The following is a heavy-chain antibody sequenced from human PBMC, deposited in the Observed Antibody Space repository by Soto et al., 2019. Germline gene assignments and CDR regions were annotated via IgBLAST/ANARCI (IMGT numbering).Heavy chain of an antibody. CDR2: ISYDGSNK. Sequence: GGSVRLSCAASGFTFSSYAMHWVRQAPGKGLEWVAVISYDGSNKYYADSVKGRFTISRDNSKNTLYLQMNSLRAEDAAVYYCARDQEHFDYWGQGTLVTVSS. CDR3: ARDQEHFDY. CDR1: GFTFSSYA. V-gene: IGHV3-30-3*01. J-gene: IGHJ4*02.